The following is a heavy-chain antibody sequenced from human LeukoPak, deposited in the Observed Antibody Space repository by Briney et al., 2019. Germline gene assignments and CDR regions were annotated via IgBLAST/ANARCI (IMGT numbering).Heavy chain of an antibody. D-gene: IGHD3-22*01. V-gene: IGHV3-30-3*01. Sequence: GRSLRLSCAASGFTFSSYAMHWVRQAPGKGLEWVAVISYDGSNKYYADSVKGRFTISRDNSKNTLYLQMNSLRAEDTAVYYCAKDGSYDSSGYYSLDSAGMDVWGQGTTVTVSS. J-gene: IGHJ6*02. CDR2: ISYDGSNK. CDR1: GFTFSSYA. CDR3: AKDGSYDSSGYYSLDSAGMDV.